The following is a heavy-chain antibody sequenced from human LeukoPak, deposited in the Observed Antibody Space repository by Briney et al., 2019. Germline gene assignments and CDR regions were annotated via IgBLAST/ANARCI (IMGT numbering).Heavy chain of an antibody. CDR1: GFTFSSYA. CDR2: ISSNGGST. J-gene: IGHJ3*02. CDR3: ARDLGYCSGGSCYGDAFDI. V-gene: IGHV3-64*01. D-gene: IGHD2-15*01. Sequence: PGGSLRLSCSASGFTFSSYAIHWVRQAPGKGLEYVSAISSNGGSTYYANSVKGRFTISRDNSKNTLYLQMGSLRAEDMAVYYCARDLGYCSGGSCYGDAFDIWGQGTMVTVSS.